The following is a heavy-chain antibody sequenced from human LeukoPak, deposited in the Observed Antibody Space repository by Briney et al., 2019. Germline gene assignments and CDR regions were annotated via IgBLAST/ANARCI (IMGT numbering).Heavy chain of an antibody. CDR3: ARDKYSSSTGWFDP. CDR2: ISSSSSYI. Sequence: GGSLRLSCAASGFTFSSYSMNWVRQAPGKGLEWVSSISSSSSYIYYADSVKGRFTISRDNAKNSLYLQMNSLRAKDTAVYYCARDKYSSSTGWFDPWGQGTLVTVSS. J-gene: IGHJ5*02. D-gene: IGHD6-6*01. V-gene: IGHV3-21*01. CDR1: GFTFSSYS.